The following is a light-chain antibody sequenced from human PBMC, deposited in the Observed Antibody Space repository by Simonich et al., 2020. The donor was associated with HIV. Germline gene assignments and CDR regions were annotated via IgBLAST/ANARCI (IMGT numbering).Light chain of an antibody. CDR2: KAS. Sequence: DIQMTQSPSSLSASVGDRVTITCRASQSISTWLAWYQKKPGKAPKILIYKASILESGVPSRFSGSGSGTEFTLTISSLQPDDFATYYCQQYNSYPMYTFGQGTKLEIK. CDR1: QSISTW. CDR3: QQYNSYPMYT. V-gene: IGKV1-5*03. J-gene: IGKJ2*01.